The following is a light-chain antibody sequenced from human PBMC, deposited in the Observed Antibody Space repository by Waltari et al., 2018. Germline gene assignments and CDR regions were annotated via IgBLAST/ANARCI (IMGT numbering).Light chain of an antibody. CDR1: QSVGTY. J-gene: IGKJ4*01. CDR2: DAS. CDR3: QQRRSWPLT. V-gene: IGKV3-11*01. Sequence: EIVFTQSPAILSFSPRERATLSCRASQSVGTYLAWYQQRPGQSPRLLIYDASYRATGIPGRFSGSGSETDFTLTISSLQPEDFAVYYCQQRRSWPLTFGGGTRVQI.